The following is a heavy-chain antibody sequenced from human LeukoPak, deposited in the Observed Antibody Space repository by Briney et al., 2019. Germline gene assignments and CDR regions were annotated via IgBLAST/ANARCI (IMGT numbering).Heavy chain of an antibody. V-gene: IGHV3-33*01. CDR2: IWYDGSNK. CDR1: GFTFSSYG. CDR3: EREGVGPFDY. Sequence: GGSLRLSCAASGFTFSSYGMHWVRQAPGKGLEWVAVIWYDGSNKYCADSVKGRFTISRDNSKNTLYLQMNSLRAEDTAVYYCEREGVGPFDYWGQGTLVTVSS. J-gene: IGHJ4*02.